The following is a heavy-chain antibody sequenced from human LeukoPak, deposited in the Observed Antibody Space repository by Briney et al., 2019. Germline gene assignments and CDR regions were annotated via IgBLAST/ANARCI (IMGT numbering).Heavy chain of an antibody. CDR2: IYYSGST. V-gene: IGHV4-30-4*01. Sequence: SETLSLTCTVSGGSISSGDYYWSWIRQPPGKGLEWIGYIYYSGSTYYNPSLKSRVTISVDTSKNQFSLKLSSVTAADTAVYYCARDRAVTRDFDYWGQGTLVTVPS. J-gene: IGHJ4*02. CDR1: GGSISSGDYY. CDR3: ARDRAVTRDFDY. D-gene: IGHD4-17*01.